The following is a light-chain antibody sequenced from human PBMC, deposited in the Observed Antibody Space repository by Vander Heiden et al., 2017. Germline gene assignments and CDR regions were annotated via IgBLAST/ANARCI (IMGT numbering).Light chain of an antibody. CDR3: QQSDSTPQT. CDR2: AAS. J-gene: IGKJ1*01. CDR1: QSISSY. V-gene: IGKV1-39*01. Sequence: DIQMTQSPSSLSASVGDRVTITCRASQSISSYLNWYQQKPGKAPKLLIYAASSLHSGVPSRFSGSGSGSDFTLTISRLQPADFATYYCQQSDSTPQTFGQGTKVEIK.